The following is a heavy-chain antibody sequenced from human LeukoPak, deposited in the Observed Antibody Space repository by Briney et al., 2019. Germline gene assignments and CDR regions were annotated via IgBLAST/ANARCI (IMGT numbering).Heavy chain of an antibody. Sequence: GGSLRLSCAASGFTFSVFEMNWVRQAPGKGLGWVSYISRIGGTTTYYADSVKGRFTISRDNAKSSLFLQMDSLTADDTAVYYCARNGGNSNWYFDLWGRGTLVTVSS. V-gene: IGHV3-48*03. D-gene: IGHD4-23*01. J-gene: IGHJ2*01. CDR3: ARNGGNSNWYFDL. CDR1: GFTFSVFE. CDR2: ISRIGGTTT.